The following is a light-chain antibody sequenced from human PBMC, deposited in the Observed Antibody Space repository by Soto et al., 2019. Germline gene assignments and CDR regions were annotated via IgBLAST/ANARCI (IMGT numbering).Light chain of an antibody. CDR3: SSYTTSSTQV. V-gene: IGLV2-14*01. CDR1: SSDIGTYNY. CDR2: EVS. Sequence: QSALTQPASVSESPGQSITISCTGTSSDIGTYNYVSWYQQHPGKVPKLMIYEVSNRPSGVSNRFSGSKSGNTASLAISGLQAEDEADYYCSSYTTSSTQVFGGGTQLTVL. J-gene: IGLJ3*02.